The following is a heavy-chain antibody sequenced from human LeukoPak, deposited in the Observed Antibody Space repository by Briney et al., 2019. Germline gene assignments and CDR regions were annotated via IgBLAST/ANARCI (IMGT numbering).Heavy chain of an antibody. D-gene: IGHD3-10*01. Sequence: GGSLRLSCAASGFSFRSYAMTWVRQAPGKGLEWVSVISGSGGSTYYADSVRGRFTISRDNSKNTLYLQMNSLRAEDTAVYYCAKDLSGSYYLRYIDYWGQGTLVTVSS. CDR1: GFSFRSYA. J-gene: IGHJ4*02. CDR3: AKDLSGSYYLRYIDY. CDR2: ISGSGGST. V-gene: IGHV3-23*01.